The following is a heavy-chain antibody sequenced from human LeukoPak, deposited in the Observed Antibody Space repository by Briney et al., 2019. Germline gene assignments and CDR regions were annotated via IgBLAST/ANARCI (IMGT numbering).Heavy chain of an antibody. V-gene: IGHV3-66*01. CDR2: IYSGDST. CDR3: ARVYRHDYFDY. Sequence: PGGSLRLSCVASGFTVSSNYMSWVRQDPGKGLEWVSVIYSGDSTYYADSVRGRFTISRDNSKNTLYLQMNSLRAEDTAVYYYARVYRHDYFDYWGQGTLVTVSS. J-gene: IGHJ4*02. CDR1: GFTVSSNY. D-gene: IGHD1-26*01.